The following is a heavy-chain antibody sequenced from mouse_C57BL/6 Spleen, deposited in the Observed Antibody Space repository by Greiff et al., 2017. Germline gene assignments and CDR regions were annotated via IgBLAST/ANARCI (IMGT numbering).Heavy chain of an antibody. CDR3: ARDEHYGSRGVFDV. D-gene: IGHD1-1*01. CDR2: ISYDGSN. V-gene: IGHV3-6*01. Sequence: ESGPGLVKPSQSLSLTCSVTGYSITSGYYWNWIRQFPGNKLEWMGYISYDGSNNYNPSLKNRISITRDTSKNQFFLKLNSVTTEDTATYYCARDEHYGSRGVFDVWGTGTTVTVSS. J-gene: IGHJ1*03. CDR1: GYSITSGYY.